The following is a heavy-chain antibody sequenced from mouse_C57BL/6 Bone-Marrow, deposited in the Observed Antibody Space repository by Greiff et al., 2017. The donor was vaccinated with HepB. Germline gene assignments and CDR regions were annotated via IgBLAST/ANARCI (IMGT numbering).Heavy chain of an antibody. Sequence: VQLQQPRAELVKPGASVKLSCKASGYTFTSYWMHWVKQRPGQGLEWIGMIHPNSGSTNYNEKFKSKATLTVDKSSSTAYMQLSSLTSEDSSVYYCVILGFACWVQGTLVTVAA. D-gene: IGHD1-1*01. J-gene: IGHJ3*01. CDR1: GYTFTSYW. CDR3: VILGFAC. V-gene: IGHV1-64*01. CDR2: IHPNSGST.